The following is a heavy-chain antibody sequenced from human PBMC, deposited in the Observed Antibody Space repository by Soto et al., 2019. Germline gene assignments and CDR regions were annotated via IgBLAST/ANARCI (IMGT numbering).Heavy chain of an antibody. D-gene: IGHD5-18*01. CDR2: IYYSGST. V-gene: IGHV4-31*03. J-gene: IGHJ6*02. CDR3: ARDQRGRGYSYGYANYYYGMDV. CDR1: GGSISSGGYY. Sequence: QVQLQESGPGLVKPSQTLSLTCTVSGGSISSGGYYWSWIRQHPGKGLEWIGYIYYSGSTYYNPSLKSRVTISVDTSKNQFSLKLSSVTAADTAVYYCARDQRGRGYSYGYANYYYGMDVWGQGTTVTVSS.